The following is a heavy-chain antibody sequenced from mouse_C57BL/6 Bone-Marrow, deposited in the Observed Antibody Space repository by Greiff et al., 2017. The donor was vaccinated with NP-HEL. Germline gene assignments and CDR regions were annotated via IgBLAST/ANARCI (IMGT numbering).Heavy chain of an antibody. CDR1: GYTFTDYY. CDR2: IIPNNGGT. D-gene: IGHD2-4*01. Sequence: EVQLQQSGPELVKPGASVKISCKASGYTFTDYYMNWVKLSHGQSLEWIGVIIPNNGGTSYNQKFKGKATLTVDTSSGTAYMELRSLTSEDSEDYYRARAPSSDDDAAMDYWGQGTSVTVSS. CDR3: ARAPSSDDDAAMDY. J-gene: IGHJ4*01. V-gene: IGHV1-26*01.